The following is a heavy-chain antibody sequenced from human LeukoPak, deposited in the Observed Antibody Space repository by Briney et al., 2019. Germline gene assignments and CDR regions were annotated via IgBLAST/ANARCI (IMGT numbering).Heavy chain of an antibody. V-gene: IGHV4-39*01. CDR2: IYYSGST. CDR1: GGSISSSSYY. Sequence: PSETLSLTRTVSGGSISSSSYYWCWIRQPPGKGLEWIGSIYYSGSTYYNPSLNSRVTISVDTSKNQFSLKLSSVTAADTAVYYCARHLSPYDFWSGHGWFDPWGQGTLVTVSS. D-gene: IGHD3-3*01. J-gene: IGHJ5*02. CDR3: ARHLSPYDFWSGHGWFDP.